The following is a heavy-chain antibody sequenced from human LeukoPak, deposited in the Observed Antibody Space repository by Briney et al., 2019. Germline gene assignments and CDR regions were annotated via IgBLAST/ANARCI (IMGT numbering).Heavy chain of an antibody. Sequence: SETLSLTCTVSGGSISSSSYYWGWIRQPLGKGLEWIGSIYYSGSTYYNPSLKSRVTISVDTSKNQFSLKLSSVTAADTAVYYCASLDGWLVNWFDPWGQGTLVAVSS. V-gene: IGHV4-39*01. CDR1: GGSISSSSYY. J-gene: IGHJ5*02. D-gene: IGHD6-19*01. CDR2: IYYSGST. CDR3: ASLDGWLVNWFDP.